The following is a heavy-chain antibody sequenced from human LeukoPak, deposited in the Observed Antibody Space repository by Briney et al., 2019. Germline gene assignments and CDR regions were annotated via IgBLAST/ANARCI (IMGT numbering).Heavy chain of an antibody. CDR2: IYSGGST. Sequence: GGSLRLSCAASGFTVSSNYMSWVRQAPGKGLEWVSVIYSGGSTYYADSVKGRFTISRDNSKNTLYLQMNSLRAEDTAVYYCARTLTYSSSWTFDLWGQGTLVTVSS. CDR3: ARTLTYSSSWTFDL. D-gene: IGHD6-13*01. V-gene: IGHV3-53*01. CDR1: GFTVSSNY. J-gene: IGHJ5*02.